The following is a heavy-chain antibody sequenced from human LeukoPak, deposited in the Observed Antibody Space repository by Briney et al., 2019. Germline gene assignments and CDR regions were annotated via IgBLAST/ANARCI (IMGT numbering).Heavy chain of an antibody. J-gene: IGHJ3*02. Sequence: SETLSLTCTVSGGSISSGSYYWSWIRQPAGKGLEWIGRIYTSGSTNYNPSLKSRVTISVDTSKNQFSLKLSSVTAADTAVYYRARGIAVARSQNAFDIWGQGTMVTVSS. CDR2: IYTSGST. D-gene: IGHD6-19*01. V-gene: IGHV4-61*02. CDR3: ARGIAVARSQNAFDI. CDR1: GGSISSGSYY.